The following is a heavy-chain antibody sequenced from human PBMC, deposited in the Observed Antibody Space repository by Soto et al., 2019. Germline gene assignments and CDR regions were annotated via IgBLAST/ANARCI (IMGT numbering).Heavy chain of an antibody. CDR3: ARDQTGSYAYNWFDP. D-gene: IGHD1-26*01. CDR2: IWSDGSNK. V-gene: IGHV3-33*01. J-gene: IGHJ5*02. Sequence: QVQLVESGGGVVQPGRSLSLSCAASGFTFSNYAIHWVRQAPGKGLEWVSVIWSDGSNKYYTDSVKGRFTISRDNSKNTVHLQMNRLRAEDTAAYYCARDQTGSYAYNWFDPCGQGTLVTVSS. CDR1: GFTFSNYA.